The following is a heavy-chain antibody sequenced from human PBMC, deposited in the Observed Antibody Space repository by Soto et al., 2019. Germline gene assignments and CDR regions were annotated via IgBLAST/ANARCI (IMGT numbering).Heavy chain of an antibody. CDR2: INAGNGNT. CDR3: ARGSLNYYDSSNAIGY. J-gene: IGHJ4*02. Sequence: GASVKVSCKASGYTFTSYAMHWVRQAPGQRLEWMGWINAGNGNTKYSQKFQGRVTITRDTSASTAYMELSSLRSEDTAVYYCARGSLNYYDSSNAIGYWGQGTLVTVSS. D-gene: IGHD3-22*01. CDR1: GYTFTSYA. V-gene: IGHV1-3*01.